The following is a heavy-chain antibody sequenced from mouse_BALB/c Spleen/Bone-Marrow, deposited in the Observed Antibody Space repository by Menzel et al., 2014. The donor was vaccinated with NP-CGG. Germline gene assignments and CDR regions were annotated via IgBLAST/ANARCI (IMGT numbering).Heavy chain of an antibody. V-gene: IGHV14-3*02. CDR3: ARGEYYAMDY. Sequence: EVQLQQSGAELVKPGASVKLSCTASGFNIKDTYMHWVKQRPEQGLEWIGRIDPANGNTKYDPKFQGKATITADTSSNTAYLQLSILTSEDTALYYCARGEYYAMDYWGQGTSVTVSS. CDR1: GFNIKDTY. J-gene: IGHJ4*01. CDR2: IDPANGNT.